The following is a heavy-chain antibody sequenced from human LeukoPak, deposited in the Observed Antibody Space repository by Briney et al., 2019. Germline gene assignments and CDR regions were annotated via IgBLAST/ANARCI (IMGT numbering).Heavy chain of an antibody. J-gene: IGHJ3*02. D-gene: IGHD3-9*01. CDR2: IYYSGST. V-gene: IGHV4-59*01. Sequence: SETLSLTCTVSGGSISSYYWSWIRQPPGKGLEWIGYIYYSGSTNYSPSLKSRVTIFGDTSKNQFSLKLSSVTAADTAMYYCARARYVNSFYAFDIWGQGTLVTVSS. CDR3: ARARYVNSFYAFDI. CDR1: GGSISSYY.